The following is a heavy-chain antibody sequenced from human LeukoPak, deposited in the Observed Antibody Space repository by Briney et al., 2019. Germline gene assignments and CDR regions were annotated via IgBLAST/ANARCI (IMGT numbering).Heavy chain of an antibody. CDR2: ISGSAGTT. V-gene: IGHV3-23*01. D-gene: IGHD6-6*01. CDR1: GFTFSNYA. J-gene: IGHJ3*02. Sequence: GGSLRLSCAASGFTFSNYALNWVRQAPGKGLEWVSVISGSAGTTYYADSVKGRFTISRDNSKNTLYLQMNSLRAEDTAVYYCAREYSSSSGRAFDIWGQGTMVTVSS. CDR3: AREYSSSSGRAFDI.